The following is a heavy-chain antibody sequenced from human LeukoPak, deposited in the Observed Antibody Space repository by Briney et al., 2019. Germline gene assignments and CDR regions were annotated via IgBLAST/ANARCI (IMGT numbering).Heavy chain of an antibody. CDR1: GFTFSSYS. D-gene: IGHD3-10*01. CDR2: ISSSSSYI. Sequence: GGSLRLSCAAYGFTFSSYSMNWVRQAPGKGLEWVSSISSSSSYIYYADTVKGRFTISRDNAKNSLYLQMNSLRAEDTAVYYCARVTYGSGIDYWGQGTLVTVSS. J-gene: IGHJ4*02. V-gene: IGHV3-21*01. CDR3: ARVTYGSGIDY.